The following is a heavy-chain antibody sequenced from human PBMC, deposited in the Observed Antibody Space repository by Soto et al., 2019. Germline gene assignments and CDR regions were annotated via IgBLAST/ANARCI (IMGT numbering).Heavy chain of an antibody. CDR3: VRGASLNFDY. CDR1: GFTFDDYG. J-gene: IGHJ4*02. V-gene: IGHV3-20*04. CDR2: VNWNGGST. Sequence: DVQLVESGGGVLRPGGSLRLSCAASGFTFDDYGMSWARQAPGKGLEWVSGVNWNGGSTGYADSVKGRFTISRDNAKNSLYLQMNSLRAEDTAFYYCVRGASLNFDYWGQGTLVTVSS. D-gene: IGHD1-26*01.